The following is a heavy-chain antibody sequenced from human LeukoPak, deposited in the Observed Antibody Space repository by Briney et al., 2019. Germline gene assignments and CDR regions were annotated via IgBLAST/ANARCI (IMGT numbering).Heavy chain of an antibody. CDR2: IKSDGRST. V-gene: IGHV3-74*01. J-gene: IGHJ4*02. CDR1: GFTFSSYW. Sequence: GGSLRLSCAASGFTFSSYWMHWVRQAPGKGLVWVSLIKSDGRSTSYADSVKGRFAISRDNAKNTVYLQMNSLRVEDTAVYYCARDFKYSSDYWGQGTLVTVSS. D-gene: IGHD6-6*01. CDR3: ARDFKYSSDY.